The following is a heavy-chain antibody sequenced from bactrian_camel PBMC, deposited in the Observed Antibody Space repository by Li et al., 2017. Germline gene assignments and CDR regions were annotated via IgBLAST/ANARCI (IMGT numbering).Heavy chain of an antibody. Sequence: HVQLVESGGGSVQAGGSLRLSCAASSRYAYSSYCLGWFRQAPGKEREAVAAVKRDGTPSYADSVKGRFTISRDNAKNTLYLQMNSLKPEDTAMYVCAARGCWDSWSFGYWGQGTQVTVS. D-gene: IGHD6*01. CDR2: VKRDGTP. CDR1: RYAYSSYC. V-gene: IGHV3S26*01. CDR3: AARGCWDSWSFGY. J-gene: IGHJ6*01.